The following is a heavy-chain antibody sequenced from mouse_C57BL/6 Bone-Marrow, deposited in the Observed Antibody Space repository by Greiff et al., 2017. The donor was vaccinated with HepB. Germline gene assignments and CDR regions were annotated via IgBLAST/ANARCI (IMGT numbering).Heavy chain of an antibody. V-gene: IGHV5-4*01. J-gene: IGHJ1*03. CDR1: GFTFSSYA. CDR3: ARVGVLWYFDV. CDR2: ISDGGSYT. D-gene: IGHD1-1*01. Sequence: EVQGVESGGGLVKPGGSLKLSCAASGFTFSSYAMSWVRQTPEKRLEWVATISDGGSYTYYPDNVKGRFTISRDNAKNNLYLQMSHLKSEDTAMYYCARVGVLWYFDVWGTGTTVTVSS.